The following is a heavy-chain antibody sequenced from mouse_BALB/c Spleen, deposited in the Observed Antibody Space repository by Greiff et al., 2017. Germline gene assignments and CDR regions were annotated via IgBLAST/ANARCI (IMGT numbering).Heavy chain of an antibody. V-gene: IGHV14-1*02. D-gene: IGHD1-1*01. J-gene: IGHJ4*01. CDR2: IDPENGNT. CDR3: ASLRAMDY. CDR1: GFNIKDYY. Sequence: DVQLQESGAELVRPGALVKLSCKASGFNIKDYYMHWVKQRPEQGLEWIGWIDPENGNTIYDPKFQGKASITADTSSNTAYLQLSSLTSEDTAVYYCASLRAMDYWGQGTSVTVSS.